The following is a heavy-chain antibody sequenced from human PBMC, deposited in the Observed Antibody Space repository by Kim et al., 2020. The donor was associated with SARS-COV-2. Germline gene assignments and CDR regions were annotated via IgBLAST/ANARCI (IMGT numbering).Heavy chain of an antibody. CDR1: GYTFTSYY. J-gene: IGHJ3*02. V-gene: IGHV1-2*06. CDR3: ARGGISRRDASYAFDI. D-gene: IGHD3-16*01. Sequence: ASVKVSCKASGYTFTSYYMHWVRQAPGQGLEWMGRINPNSGGTNYAQKFQGRVTMTRDTSISTPYMELSRLRSDDTAVYYCARGGISRRDASYAFDIWGQGTMVTVSS. CDR2: INPNSGGT.